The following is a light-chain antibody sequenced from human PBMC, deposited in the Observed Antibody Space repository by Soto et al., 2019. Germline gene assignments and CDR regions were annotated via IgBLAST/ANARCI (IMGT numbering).Light chain of an antibody. CDR2: EDT. J-gene: IGLJ2*01. V-gene: IGLV6-57*01. CDR3: QSYDSSNHVV. CDR1: SGSIASNY. Sequence: NFMLTQPHSVSESPGKTVTISCTRSSGSIASNYVQWYQQRPGSSPTTVIYEDTQRPSGVPDRFSGSIDSSSNSAPLTISGLKTEDEADYYWQSYDSSNHVVFGGGTKLTVL.